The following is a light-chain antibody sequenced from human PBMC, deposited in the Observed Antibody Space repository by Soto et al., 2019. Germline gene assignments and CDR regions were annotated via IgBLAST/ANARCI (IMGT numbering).Light chain of an antibody. Sequence: QSVLTQPASVSGSPGQSITISCTGTSSDVTVYNYVSWYQQHPGKAPKLMIYEVSNRPSGVSNRFSGSKSGNTASPTISGLQAEDEADYYCSSYARSSTLYVFGAGTKLTVL. J-gene: IGLJ1*01. CDR1: SSDVTVYNY. V-gene: IGLV2-14*01. CDR2: EVS. CDR3: SSYARSSTLYV.